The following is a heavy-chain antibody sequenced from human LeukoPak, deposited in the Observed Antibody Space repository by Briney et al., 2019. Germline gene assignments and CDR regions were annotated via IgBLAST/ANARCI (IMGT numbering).Heavy chain of an antibody. CDR2: ISYDGSDK. CDR3: ASSSSGSHDAFDI. CDR1: GFTFSSYG. Sequence: PGRSLRLSCAAYGFTFSSYGMHWVRQAPGKGLEWVAVISYDGSDKYYADSVKGRFTISRDNSKNTLYLQMNSLRAEDTAVYYCASSSSGSHDAFDIWGQGTMVTVSS. V-gene: IGHV3-30*19. D-gene: IGHD3-22*01. J-gene: IGHJ3*02.